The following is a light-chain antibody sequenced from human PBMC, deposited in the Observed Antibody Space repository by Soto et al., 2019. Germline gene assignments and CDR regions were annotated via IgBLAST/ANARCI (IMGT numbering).Light chain of an antibody. CDR1: QSCGTS. Sequence: DIQMTQSPSTLPASVGDRVTITCRASQSCGTSLAWYQQRPGKAPNHLIYKASNLESGVPSRFSGSGSGTEFTLTISSVQPDDFATYYCQQYNNYWTFGQGTKVEIK. CDR3: QQYNNYWT. V-gene: IGKV1-5*03. CDR2: KAS. J-gene: IGKJ1*01.